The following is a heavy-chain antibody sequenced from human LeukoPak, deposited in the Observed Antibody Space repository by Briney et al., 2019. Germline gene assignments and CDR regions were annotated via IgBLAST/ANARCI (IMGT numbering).Heavy chain of an antibody. D-gene: IGHD3-3*01. J-gene: IGHJ4*02. CDR2: IYDSGST. CDR3: AGDFWSGYYFRD. CDR1: GGPINHFY. Sequence: PSETLSLICGVSGGPINHFYWRWIRQPPGKGLEWIGYIYDSGSTNYNPSLKRRVTTSLGTSKNQVSLELSSVTAADTAVYYCAGDFWSGYYFRDWGQGTLVTVSS. V-gene: IGHV4-59*01.